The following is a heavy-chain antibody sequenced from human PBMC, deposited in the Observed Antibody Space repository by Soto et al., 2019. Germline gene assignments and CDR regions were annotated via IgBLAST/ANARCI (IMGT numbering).Heavy chain of an antibody. V-gene: IGHV4-59*01. CDR1: GGSISSYY. D-gene: IGHD3-3*01. CDR2: IYYSGST. J-gene: IGHJ4*02. CDR3: ARAHYDFWSGYYTGIFDY. Sequence: SETLSLTCTVSGGSISSYYWSWIRQPPGKGLEWIGYIYYSGSTNYNPSLKSRVTISVDTSKNQFSLKLSSVTAADTAVYYCARAHYDFWSGYYTGIFDYWGQGTLGTVSS.